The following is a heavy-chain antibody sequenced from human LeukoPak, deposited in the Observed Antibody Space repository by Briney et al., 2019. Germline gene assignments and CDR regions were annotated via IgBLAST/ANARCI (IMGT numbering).Heavy chain of an antibody. CDR1: GFTFSSHA. CDR2: ISGSGGST. V-gene: IGHV3-23*01. J-gene: IGHJ4*02. D-gene: IGHD3-9*01. CDR3: AKVPRYDILTGCWFDY. Sequence: GGSLRLSCAASGFTFSSHAMSWVRQAPGKGLEWVSAISGSGGSTYYADSVKGRFTISRDNSKNTLYLQMNSLRAEDTAVYYCAKVPRYDILTGCWFDYWGQGTLVTVCS.